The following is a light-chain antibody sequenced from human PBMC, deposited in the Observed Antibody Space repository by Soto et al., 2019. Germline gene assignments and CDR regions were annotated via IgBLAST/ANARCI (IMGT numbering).Light chain of an antibody. CDR2: GAS. Sequence: EIVLTQSPGTLSLYPGERATLSCRASQSVSNSYLAWYQHKPGQAPRLLIYGASSRATVIPDRFSGSGSGTDFTLTISRLEPEDFALYYCQQYGGSLLTFGQGTKVENK. CDR3: QQYGGSLLT. V-gene: IGKV3-20*01. CDR1: QSVSNSY. J-gene: IGKJ1*01.